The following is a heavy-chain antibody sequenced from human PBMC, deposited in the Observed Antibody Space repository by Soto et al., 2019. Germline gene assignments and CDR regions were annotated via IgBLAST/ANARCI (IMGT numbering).Heavy chain of an antibody. CDR1: GYTFTTYY. J-gene: IGHJ4*02. CDR3: ARAGYCSGGTCFHGNCDY. V-gene: IGHV1-46*01. D-gene: IGHD2-15*01. Sequence: QVQLVQSGAEVKRPGASVKVSCKASGYTFTTYYMHWVRQAPGQGLEWLGIINPNGGSTTYAKKSQGGVTMTRDTPTSTVYLELSSLRSEETAVYYCARAGYCSGGTCFHGNCDYWGQGTLVTVSA. CDR2: INPNGGST.